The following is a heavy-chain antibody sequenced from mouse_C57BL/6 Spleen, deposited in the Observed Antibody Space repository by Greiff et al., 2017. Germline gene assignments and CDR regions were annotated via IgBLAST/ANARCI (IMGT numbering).Heavy chain of an antibody. CDR2: ISDGGSYT. CDR1: GFTFSSYA. CDR3: ARDGVYDYDEYYFDY. Sequence: EVMLVESGGGLVKPGGSLKLSCAASGFTFSSYAMSWVRQTPEKRLEWVATISDGGSYTYYPDNVKGRFTISRDNAKNNLYLQMSHLKSEDTAMYYCARDGVYDYDEYYFDYWGQGTTLTVSS. D-gene: IGHD2-4*01. V-gene: IGHV5-4*01. J-gene: IGHJ2*01.